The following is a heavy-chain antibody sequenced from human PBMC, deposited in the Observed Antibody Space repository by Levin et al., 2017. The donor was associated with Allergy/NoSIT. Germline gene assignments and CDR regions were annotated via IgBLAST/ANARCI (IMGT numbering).Heavy chain of an antibody. CDR1: GFTFSRNW. V-gene: IGHV3-7*01. J-gene: IGHJ4*02. CDR3: ATYNWNNGREFDY. Sequence: LSLTCAASGFTFSRNWMTWVRQAPGKGLEWVANINQDGGEKYYADSMKGRFTVSRDNAKNSLYLEMNSLRAEDTAVYYCATYNWNNGREFDYWGQGTLVTVSS. CDR2: INQDGGEK. D-gene: IGHD1/OR15-1a*01.